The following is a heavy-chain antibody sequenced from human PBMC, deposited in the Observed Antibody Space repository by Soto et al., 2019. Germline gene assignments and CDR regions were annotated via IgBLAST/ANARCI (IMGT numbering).Heavy chain of an antibody. J-gene: IGHJ4*02. CDR3: AKGGVGGWYFDY. Sequence: GGSLRLSCVASGFTFSSYAMSWVRQAPGEGLEWVSAISGSGGGTYYADSVKGRFTICRDNAKNSLYLQMNSLRAEDTALYYCAKGGVGGWYFDYWGQGTLVTVSS. CDR2: ISGSGGGT. D-gene: IGHD6-19*01. V-gene: IGHV3-23*01. CDR1: GFTFSSYA.